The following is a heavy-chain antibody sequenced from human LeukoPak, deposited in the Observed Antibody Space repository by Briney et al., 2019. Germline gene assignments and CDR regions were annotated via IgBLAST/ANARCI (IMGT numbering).Heavy chain of an antibody. CDR2: INSDGSGT. D-gene: IGHD6-19*01. Sequence: PGGSLRLSCAASGFTFSNYWIHWVRQAPGKGPVWVSHINSDGSGTSYADSVKSRFTVSRDNAKNTLYLQMNSLRVEDTAVYYCARGTSVAGSDYWGQGTLVTVSS. CDR1: GFTFSNYW. J-gene: IGHJ4*02. V-gene: IGHV3-74*01. CDR3: ARGTSVAGSDY.